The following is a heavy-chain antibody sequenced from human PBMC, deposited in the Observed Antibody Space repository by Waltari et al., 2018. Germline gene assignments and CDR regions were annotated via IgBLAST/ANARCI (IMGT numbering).Heavy chain of an antibody. CDR3: ARDRSGTINSFDP. J-gene: IGHJ5*02. D-gene: IGHD1-26*01. CDR2: MFYSGTT. CDR1: GDSVSSGPYF. V-gene: IGHV4-39*07. Sequence: QLQLQESGPRLVKPAETLSLTCTVSGDSVSSGPYFWAWIRQPPGKGLEWLGSMFYSGTTDHNSSLKSRVTISVDTSKHHVSLQLKSVTAADTAVYFCARDRSGTINSFDPWGRGTLVTVSS.